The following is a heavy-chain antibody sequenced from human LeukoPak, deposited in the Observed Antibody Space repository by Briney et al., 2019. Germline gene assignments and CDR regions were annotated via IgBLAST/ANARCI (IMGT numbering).Heavy chain of an antibody. Sequence: SVNVCCKASGGTFSSYAISWVRQAPGQGLEWMGRIIPILGIANYAQKFQGRVTITADKSTSTAYMELSSLRSEDTAVYYCARDSDCSGGSCYSDYWRQGILVTVSS. V-gene: IGHV1-69*04. J-gene: IGHJ4*02. CDR1: GGTFSSYA. CDR3: ARDSDCSGGSCYSDY. D-gene: IGHD2-15*01. CDR2: IIPILGIA.